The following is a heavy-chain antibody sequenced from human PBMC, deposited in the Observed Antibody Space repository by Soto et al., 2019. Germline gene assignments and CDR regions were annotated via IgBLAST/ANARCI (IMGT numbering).Heavy chain of an antibody. V-gene: IGHV4-59*08. D-gene: IGHD1-26*01. Sequence: QVQLQESGPGLVKPSETLSLTCTVSGGCISSYYWSWIRQPPGKGLEWIGYIYYSGSTNYNPSLKSRVTISVDTSKNQFSLKLSSVTAADTAVYYCARHRGSYYYFDYWGQGTLVTVSS. CDR3: ARHRGSYYYFDY. J-gene: IGHJ4*02. CDR2: IYYSGST. CDR1: GGCISSYY.